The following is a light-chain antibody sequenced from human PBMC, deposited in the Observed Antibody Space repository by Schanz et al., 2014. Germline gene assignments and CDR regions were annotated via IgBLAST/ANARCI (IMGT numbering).Light chain of an antibody. CDR3: CSYAGSSTWV. J-gene: IGLJ3*02. V-gene: IGLV2-23*02. CDR2: DVS. Sequence: QSALTQPASVSGSPGQSITISCTGTSSNVGDSNSVSWYQHHPGRAPKLMIYDVSKRPSGVSNRFYGSRSGNTASLTISGLQAEDEADYYCCSYAGSSTWVFGGGTKLTVL. CDR1: SSNVGDSNS.